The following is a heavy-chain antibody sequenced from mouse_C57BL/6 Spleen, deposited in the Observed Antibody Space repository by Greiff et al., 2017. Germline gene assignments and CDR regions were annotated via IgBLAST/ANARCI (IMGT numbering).Heavy chain of an antibody. CDR2: IWSGGST. J-gene: IGHJ2*01. V-gene: IGHV2-2*01. D-gene: IGHD2-3*01. Sequence: AQLQQSGPGLVQPSQSLSITCTVSGFSLTSYGVHWVRQSPGKGLEWLGVIWSGGSTDYNAAFISRLSISKDNSKSQVFFKMNSLQADDTAIYYCARNDGYYDFDYWGQGTTLTVSS. CDR3: ARNDGYYDFDY. CDR1: GFSLTSYG.